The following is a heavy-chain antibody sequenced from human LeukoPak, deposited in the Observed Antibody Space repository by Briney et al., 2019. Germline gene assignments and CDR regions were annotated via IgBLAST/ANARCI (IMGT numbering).Heavy chain of an antibody. CDR1: GYTFTSYA. J-gene: IGHJ4*02. D-gene: IGHD3-22*01. Sequence: ASVKVSCKASGYTFTSYAMHWVRQAPGQRLEWMGWINAGNGNTKYSQKFQGRVTITRDTSASTAYMELSSLRSEDTAVYYCAREHDYYDSSGGPSIDYWGQGTLVTVSS. CDR3: AREHDYYDSSGGPSIDY. V-gene: IGHV1-3*01. CDR2: INAGNGNT.